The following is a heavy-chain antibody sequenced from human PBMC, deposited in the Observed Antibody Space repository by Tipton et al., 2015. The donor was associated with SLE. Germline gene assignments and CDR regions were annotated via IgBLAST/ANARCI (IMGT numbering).Heavy chain of an antibody. CDR3: AREGNGQQLGY. J-gene: IGHJ4*02. V-gene: IGHV4-31*03. Sequence: TLSLTCTVSGGSISSGGYYWSWIRQHPGKGLEWIGYIYYSGSTYYNPSLKSRVTISIDTSKNQFSLKLSSVTAADTAVYYCAREGNGQQLGYWGQGTLVTVSS. CDR2: IYYSGST. D-gene: IGHD6-13*01. CDR1: GGSISSGGYY.